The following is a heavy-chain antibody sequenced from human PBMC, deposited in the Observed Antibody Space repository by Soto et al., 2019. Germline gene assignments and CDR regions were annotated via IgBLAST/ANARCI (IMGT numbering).Heavy chain of an antibody. CDR1: GFTFDDNA. Sequence: GGSLRLSCAVSGFTFDDNAMHWVRQAPEKGLEWVSTISGNGGYTYYSDSVRGRFTFSRDNYKKTLYLQMDSLRADDTAVFYCAKGKANTVFGVDTLFDYWGQGTQVTVSS. CDR3: AKGKANTVFGVDTLFDY. J-gene: IGHJ4*02. V-gene: IGHV3-23*01. CDR2: ISGNGGYT. D-gene: IGHD3-3*01.